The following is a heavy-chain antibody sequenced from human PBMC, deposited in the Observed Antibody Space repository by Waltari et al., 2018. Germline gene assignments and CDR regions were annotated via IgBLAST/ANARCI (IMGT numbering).Heavy chain of an antibody. CDR3: AKGHSGSYGLDS. V-gene: IGHV3-9*01. J-gene: IGHJ4*02. Sequence: EVQLVESGGGLVQPGRSLRLSCAASGFTFDDYAMHWVRQAPGKGLEWVSGISWNSVNIGYADSVKGRFTISRDNAKNSLYLQMNSLRTGDTALYYCAKGHSGSYGLDSWGQGTLVTVSP. D-gene: IGHD1-26*01. CDR2: ISWNSVNI. CDR1: GFTFDDYA.